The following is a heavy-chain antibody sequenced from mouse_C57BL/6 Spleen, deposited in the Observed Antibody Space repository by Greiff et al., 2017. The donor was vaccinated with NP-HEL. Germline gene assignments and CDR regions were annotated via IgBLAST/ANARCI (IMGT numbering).Heavy chain of an antibody. J-gene: IGHJ2*01. CDR2: IDPETGGT. V-gene: IGHV1-15*01. Sequence: VQLQESGAELVRPGASVTLSCKASGYTFTDYEMHWVKQTPVHGLEWIGAIDPETGGTAYNQKFKGKAILTADKSSSTAYMELRSLTSEDSAVYYCTRRGYGSSYGFDYWGQGTTLTVSS. CDR3: TRRGYGSSYGFDY. CDR1: GYTFTDYE. D-gene: IGHD1-1*01.